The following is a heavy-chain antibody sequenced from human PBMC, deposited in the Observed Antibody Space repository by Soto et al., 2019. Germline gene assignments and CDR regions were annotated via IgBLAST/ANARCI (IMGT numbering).Heavy chain of an antibody. CDR2: ISDEGSNK. V-gene: IGHV3-30*18. CDR3: ANDGYSYDPFYYGMDV. J-gene: IGHJ6*02. CDR1: GFTFSSYG. Sequence: GGSLRLSCAASGFTFSSYGMHWVRQAPGKGLEWVAVISDEGSNKYYADSVKGRFTISRDNSKNTLCLQMNSLRAEDTAVYYCANDGYSYDPFYYGMDVWGQGTTVTVSS. D-gene: IGHD5-18*01.